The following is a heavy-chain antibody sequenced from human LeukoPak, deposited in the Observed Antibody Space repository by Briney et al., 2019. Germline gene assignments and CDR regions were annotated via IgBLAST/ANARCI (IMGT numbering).Heavy chain of an antibody. Sequence: PSETLSLTCSVSGASINSHYWTWIRQPAGKGLEWIGRIYISGSTNYSPSLKSRVTMSVGTSKNQFSLNLISVTAADTAVYYCARALNPLTGTYYFDYWGQGTLVTVSS. J-gene: IGHJ4*02. CDR2: IYISGST. V-gene: IGHV4-4*07. CDR1: GASINSHY. CDR3: ARALNPLTGTYYFDY. D-gene: IGHD4/OR15-4a*01.